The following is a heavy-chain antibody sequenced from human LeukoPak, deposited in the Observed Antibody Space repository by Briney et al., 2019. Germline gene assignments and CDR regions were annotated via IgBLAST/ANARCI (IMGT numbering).Heavy chain of an antibody. CDR1: GGTFSSYA. CDR3: ARGTYSSGWSYDAFDI. D-gene: IGHD6-19*01. J-gene: IGHJ3*02. CDR2: IIPIFGTA. V-gene: IGHV1-69*13. Sequence: GASVKVSCKASGGTFSSYAISWVRQAPGQGLEWMGGIIPIFGTANYAQKFQGRVMITADESTSTAYMELSSLRSEDTAVYYCARGTYSSGWSYDAFDIWGQGTMVTVSS.